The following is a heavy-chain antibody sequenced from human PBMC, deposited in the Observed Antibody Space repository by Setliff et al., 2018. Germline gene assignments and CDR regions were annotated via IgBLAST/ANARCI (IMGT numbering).Heavy chain of an antibody. CDR2: IIPILGIA. J-gene: IGHJ6*02. D-gene: IGHD2-15*01. CDR3: ARRYCSGGSCLEYYYYGMDV. Sequence: ASVKVSCKASGGTFSSYAISWVRQAPGQGLEWMGGIIPILGIANYAQKFQGRVTITADKSTSTAYMELSSLRSEDTAVYYCARRYCSGGSCLEYYYYGMDVWGQGTTVTVSS. V-gene: IGHV1-69*10. CDR1: GGTFSSYA.